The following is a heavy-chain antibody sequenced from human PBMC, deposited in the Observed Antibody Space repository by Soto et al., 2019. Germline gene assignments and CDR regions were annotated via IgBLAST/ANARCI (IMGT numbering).Heavy chain of an antibody. V-gene: IGHV1-69*12. J-gene: IGHJ6*02. CDR1: GGTFSSYA. CDR2: IIPIFGTA. Sequence: QVQLVQSGAEVKKPGSSVKVSCKASGGTFSSYAISWVRQAPGQGLEWMGGIIPIFGTANYAQKFQGRVTSTADESTSTANMELSSLRSEDTAVYCCARYHGVYGDSHYGMDVWGQGTTVTVSS. CDR3: ARYHGVYGDSHYGMDV. D-gene: IGHD4-17*01.